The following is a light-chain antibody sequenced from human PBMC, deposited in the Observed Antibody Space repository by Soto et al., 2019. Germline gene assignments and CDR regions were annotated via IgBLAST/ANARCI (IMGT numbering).Light chain of an antibody. CDR3: QQYHTWPMT. CDR2: RAS. J-gene: IGKJ4*01. CDR1: QTIGSW. V-gene: IGKV1-5*01. Sequence: DIHMTESPSTLSGSVGDRVTITCRASQTIGSWLAWYQQKPGKAPNLLIYRASSLESGVPSRFSGSGSGTKFTLTITRLQSEDCAIYYCQQYHTWPMTFGGGTKVDIK.